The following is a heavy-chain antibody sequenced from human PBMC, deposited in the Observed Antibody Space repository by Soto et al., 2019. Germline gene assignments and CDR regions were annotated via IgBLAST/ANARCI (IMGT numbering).Heavy chain of an antibody. V-gene: IGHV3-21*01. D-gene: IGHD1-20*01. J-gene: IGHJ6*03. Sequence: EVQLVESGGGLVKPGASLRLSCAASGFTFSSYSMNWVRQAPGKGLEWVSSISSSSSYIYYADSVKGRFTISRDNAKNSLYLQMNSLRAEDTAVYYCARDQDNWNYYYYMDVWGKGTTVTVSS. CDR1: GFTFSSYS. CDR2: ISSSSSYI. CDR3: ARDQDNWNYYYYMDV.